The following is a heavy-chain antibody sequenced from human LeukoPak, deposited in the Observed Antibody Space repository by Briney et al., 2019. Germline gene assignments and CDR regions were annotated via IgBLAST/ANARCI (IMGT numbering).Heavy chain of an antibody. Sequence: GGSLRLSCAASGFTFGYYSMNWVRQAPGKGLEWVSYISTTSSTIYYADSVKGRFTISRDNAKNSLYLQMNSLRDEDTAVYYCARDLGSGSNYRYYYGMDVWGQGTTVTVSS. J-gene: IGHJ6*02. D-gene: IGHD1-26*01. CDR3: ARDLGSGSNYRYYYGMDV. CDR1: GFTFGYYS. CDR2: ISTTSSTI. V-gene: IGHV3-48*02.